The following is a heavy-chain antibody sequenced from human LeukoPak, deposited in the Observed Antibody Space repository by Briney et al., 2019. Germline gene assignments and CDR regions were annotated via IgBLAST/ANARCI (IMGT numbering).Heavy chain of an antibody. CDR1: GGSISSYY. CDR3: ARLRPHYSNYDLGYFDY. CDR2: IYYSGST. Sequence: SETLSLTCTVSGGSISSYYWSWIRQPPGKGLEWIGSIYYSGSTYYNPSLKSRVTISVDTSKNQFSLKLSSVTAADTAVYYCARLRPHYSNYDLGYFDYWGQGTLVTVSS. V-gene: IGHV4-39*01. J-gene: IGHJ4*02. D-gene: IGHD4-11*01.